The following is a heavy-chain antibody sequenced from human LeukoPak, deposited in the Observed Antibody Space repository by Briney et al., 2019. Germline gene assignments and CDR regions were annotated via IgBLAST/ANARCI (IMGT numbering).Heavy chain of an antibody. CDR1: GFTFSTHW. D-gene: IGHD2-2*01. V-gene: IGHV3-7*01. CDR2: IKQDGSEK. J-gene: IGHJ4*02. CDR3: ARGTRVPDY. Sequence: GGSLRLSCAASGFTFSTHWMSWVRQAPGKGLEWVAHIKQDGSEKNSVDSVKGRFTISRDNAKNSLYLQMNSLRAEYTAVYYGARGTRVPDYWGQGTLVTVSS.